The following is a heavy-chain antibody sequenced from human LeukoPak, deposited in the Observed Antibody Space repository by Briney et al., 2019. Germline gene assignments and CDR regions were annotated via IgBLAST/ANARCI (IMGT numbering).Heavy chain of an antibody. CDR1: GFTFSSYG. Sequence: GGSLRLSCAASGFTFSSYGMHWVRQAPGKGLEWVAFIRYDGSNKYYADSVKGRFTISRDNSKNTLYLQMNSLRAEDTAVYYCARDRTEGSQYSSSSAFDYWGQGTLVTVSS. V-gene: IGHV3-30*02. CDR2: IRYDGSNK. CDR3: ARDRTEGSQYSSSSAFDY. J-gene: IGHJ4*02. D-gene: IGHD6-13*01.